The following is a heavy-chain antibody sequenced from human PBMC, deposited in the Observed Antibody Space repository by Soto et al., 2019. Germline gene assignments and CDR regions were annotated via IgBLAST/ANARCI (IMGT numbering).Heavy chain of an antibody. CDR2: IYYSGST. D-gene: IGHD3-9*01. V-gene: IGHV4-39*01. Sequence: SETLSLTCTVSGGSISSSSYYWGWIRQPPGKGLEWIGSIYYSGSTYYNPSLKSRVTISVDTSKNQFSLKLSSVTAADTAVYYCARSLYDILTGSVYNWFDPWGQGTLVTVSS. CDR3: ARSLYDILTGSVYNWFDP. CDR1: GGSISSSSYY. J-gene: IGHJ5*02.